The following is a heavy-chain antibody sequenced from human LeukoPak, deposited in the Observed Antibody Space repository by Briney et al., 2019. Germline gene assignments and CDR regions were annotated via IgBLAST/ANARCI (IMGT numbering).Heavy chain of an antibody. V-gene: IGHV4-39*01. CDR3: ARHPDCSGGSCYPPYWFDP. CDR1: GGSISSSSYY. CDR2: IYYSGST. J-gene: IGHJ5*02. D-gene: IGHD2-15*01. Sequence: SETLSLTCTVSGGSISSSSYYWGWIRQPPGKGLEWIGSIYYSGSTYYNPSLKGRVTISVDTSKNQFSPKLSSVTAADTAVYYCARHPDCSGGSCYPPYWFDPWGQGTLVTVSS.